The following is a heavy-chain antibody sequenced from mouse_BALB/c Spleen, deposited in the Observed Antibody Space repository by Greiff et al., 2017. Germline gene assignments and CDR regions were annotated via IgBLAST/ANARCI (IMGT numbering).Heavy chain of an antibody. V-gene: IGHV5-17*02. CDR1: GFTFSSFG. CDR2: ISSGSSTI. J-gene: IGHJ2*01. D-gene: IGHD2-14*01. CDR3: ARYGRYEGFDY. Sequence: EVMLVESGGGLVQPGGSRKLSCAASGFTFSSFGMHWVRQAPEKGLEWVAYISSGSSTIYYADTVKGRFTISRDNPKNTLFLQMTSLRSEDTAMYYCARYGRYEGFDYWGQGTTLTVSS.